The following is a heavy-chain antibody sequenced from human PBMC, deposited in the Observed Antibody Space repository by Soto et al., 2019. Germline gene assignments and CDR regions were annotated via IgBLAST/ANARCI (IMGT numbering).Heavy chain of an antibody. CDR3: AKEPLYCSGGSCYSPALTGDWYFDL. D-gene: IGHD2-15*01. CDR1: GFTFSSYA. V-gene: IGHV3-23*01. J-gene: IGHJ2*01. Sequence: EVQLLESGGGLVQPGGSLRLSCAASGFTFSSYAMSWVRQAPGKGLEWVSAISGSGGSTYYADSVKGRFTISRDNSKNTLYLQLTRLRADDTAVYYCAKEPLYCSGGSCYSPALTGDWYFDLWGRGTLVTVSS. CDR2: ISGSGGST.